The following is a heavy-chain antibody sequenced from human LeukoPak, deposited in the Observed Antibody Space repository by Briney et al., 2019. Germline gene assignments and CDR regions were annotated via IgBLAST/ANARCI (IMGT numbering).Heavy chain of an antibody. CDR2: IIPILGIA. CDR1: GGTFSSYA. V-gene: IGHV1-69*04. Sequence: ASVKVSCKASGGTFSSYAISWVRQAPGQGLEWMGRIIPILGIANYAQKFQGRVTITADKSTSTAYMELSSLRSEDTAVYYCARVVVVAATGYYFDCWGQGTLVTVSS. CDR3: ARVVVVAATGYYFDC. D-gene: IGHD2-15*01. J-gene: IGHJ4*02.